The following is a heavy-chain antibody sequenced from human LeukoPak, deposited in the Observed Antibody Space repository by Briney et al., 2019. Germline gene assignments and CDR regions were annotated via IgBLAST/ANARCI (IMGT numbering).Heavy chain of an antibody. D-gene: IGHD2-2*01. CDR3: TRDHCSFVNCYEDYYYGMDV. Sequence: ASVKVSCKASGYTFSDYYMHLVQQAPGQGLEWMGWINPNNGGTTYAQNFQGRVTMTRDTSISTAYMELSRLRSDDSAIYYCTRDHCSFVNCYEDYYYGMDVWGQGTTVTVSS. V-gene: IGHV1-2*02. J-gene: IGHJ6*02. CDR1: GYTFSDYY. CDR2: INPNNGGT.